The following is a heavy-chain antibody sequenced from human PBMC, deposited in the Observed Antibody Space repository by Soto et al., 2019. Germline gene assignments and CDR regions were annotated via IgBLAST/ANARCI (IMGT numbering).Heavy chain of an antibody. CDR2: ISSSSSYI. Sequence: GSLRLSCAASGFTFSSYSMNWVRQAPGKGLEWVSSISSSSSYIYYADSVKGRFTISRDNAKNSLYLQMNSLRAEDTAVYYCARDHGDYYYYGMDVWGQGTTVTVSS. D-gene: IGHD4-17*01. V-gene: IGHV3-21*01. J-gene: IGHJ6*02. CDR3: ARDHGDYYYYGMDV. CDR1: GFTFSSYS.